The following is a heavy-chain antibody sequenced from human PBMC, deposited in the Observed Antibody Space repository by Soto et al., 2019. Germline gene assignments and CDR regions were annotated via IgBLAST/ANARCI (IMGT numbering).Heavy chain of an antibody. Sequence: EVQLVQSGAEVKKPGASLRISCTGVGYTFTTFWMNRVRQIPGKGLEWMGRIDPRDSYVNYSPSFQGHVTISADKSISAAYIQWGSLKASATAMYYCARLYCTTSTCDSWFDPWGQGTLVTVSS. CDR2: IDPRDSYV. CDR3: ARLYCTTSTCDSWFDP. D-gene: IGHD2-2*01. V-gene: IGHV5-10-1*03. J-gene: IGHJ5*02. CDR1: GYTFTTFW.